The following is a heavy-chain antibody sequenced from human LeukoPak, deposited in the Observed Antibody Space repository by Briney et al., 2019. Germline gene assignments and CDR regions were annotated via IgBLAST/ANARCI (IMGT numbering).Heavy chain of an antibody. CDR2: IYPGDSDT. CDR1: GYSFTSYW. D-gene: IGHD4-23*01. V-gene: IGHV5-51*01. Sequence: GESLKICCKGSGYSFTSYWIGWGRQMPGKGLEWMGIIYPGDSDTRYSPSFQGQVTISADKSISTAYLQWSILKASDTAMYYCARRTIYGGNSNFDYWGQGTLVTVSS. CDR3: ARRTIYGGNSNFDY. J-gene: IGHJ4*02.